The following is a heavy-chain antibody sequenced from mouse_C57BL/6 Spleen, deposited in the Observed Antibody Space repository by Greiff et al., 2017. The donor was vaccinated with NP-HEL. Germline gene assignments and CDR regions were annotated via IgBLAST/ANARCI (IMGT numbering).Heavy chain of an antibody. V-gene: IGHV10-3*01. CDR3: VRDCSYAMDY. Sequence: EVQGVESGGGLVQPKGSLKLSCAASGFTFNTYAMHWVRQAPGKGLEWVARIRSKSSNYATSYADSVKDRFTISRDESQRMLCLQMNNLKTEDRAMYDCVRDCSYAMDYWGQGTSVTVSS. CDR2: IRSKSSNYAT. CDR1: GFTFNTYA. J-gene: IGHJ4*01.